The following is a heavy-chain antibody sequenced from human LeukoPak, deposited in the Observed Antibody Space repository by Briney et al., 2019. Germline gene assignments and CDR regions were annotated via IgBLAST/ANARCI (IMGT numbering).Heavy chain of an antibody. D-gene: IGHD3-10*01. Sequence: SGGSLRLSCAASGFPFRSYSMNWGRQAPGKGLEWVSSISSSSTHIYYADSVKGRFTISRDNAKNSLYLQMNSLRVEDTAVYYCARAEGSGSSFDYWGQGTLVTVSS. CDR3: ARAEGSGSSFDY. CDR1: GFPFRSYS. J-gene: IGHJ4*02. CDR2: ISSSSTHI. V-gene: IGHV3-21*01.